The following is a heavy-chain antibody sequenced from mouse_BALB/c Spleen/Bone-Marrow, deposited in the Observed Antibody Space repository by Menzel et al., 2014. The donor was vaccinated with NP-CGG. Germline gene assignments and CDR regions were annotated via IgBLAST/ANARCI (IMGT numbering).Heavy chain of an antibody. J-gene: IGHJ3*01. D-gene: IGHD4-1*01. CDR1: GFDFSRYW. CDR2: INPDSSMV. V-gene: IGHV4-1*02. CDR3: ARPETGSWFAY. Sequence: EVQLQQSGGGLVQPGGSLKISCAASGFDFSRYWMNWVRQAPGKGLEWIGEINPDSSMVNYTPSLKDKFIISRDNAKNTLFLQTSKVKSEDTALYYCARPETGSWFAYWGQGTLVTVSA.